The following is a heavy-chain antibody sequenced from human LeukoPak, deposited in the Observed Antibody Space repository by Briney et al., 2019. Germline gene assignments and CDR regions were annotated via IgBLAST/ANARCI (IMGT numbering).Heavy chain of an antibody. CDR1: GFTFSSYA. D-gene: IGHD6-19*01. V-gene: IGHV3-23*01. CDR3: AKDREGQWLVRILDY. J-gene: IGHJ4*02. CDR2: ISGSGGST. Sequence: GGSLRFSCAASGFTFSSYAMSWVRQAPGKGLEWVSAISGSGGSTYYADSVKGRFTISRDNSKNTLYLQMNSLRAEDTAVYYCAKDREGQWLVRILDYWGQGTLVTVSS.